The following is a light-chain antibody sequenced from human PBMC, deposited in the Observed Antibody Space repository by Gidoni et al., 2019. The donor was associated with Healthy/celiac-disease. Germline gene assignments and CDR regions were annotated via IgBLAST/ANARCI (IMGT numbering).Light chain of an antibody. CDR1: ALPKQY. CDR3: QSAEV. CDR2: KDS. J-gene: IGLJ2*01. V-gene: IGLV3-25*03. Sequence: SYELTQPPSGSVSPGQTARITCSGDALPKQYAYWYQQKPGQAPVLVIYKDSERPSGIPERFSGSSSGTTVTLTISGVQAEDEADYYCQSAEVFGGGTKLTVL.